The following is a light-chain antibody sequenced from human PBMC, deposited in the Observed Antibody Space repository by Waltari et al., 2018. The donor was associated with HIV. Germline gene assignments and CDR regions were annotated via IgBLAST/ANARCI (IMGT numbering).Light chain of an antibody. CDR3: SSYTSSNTLV. J-gene: IGLJ2*01. CDR2: EVN. V-gene: IGLV2-14*01. CDR1: SSDVGVYNY. Sequence: QSALTQPASVSGSPGQSIAISCPGTSSDVGVYNYVSWSQQHPGKAPKLMIYEVNEWPSGVSNRFSGSKSGNTASLTISGLQAEDEADYYCSSYTSSNTLVFGGGTKLTVL.